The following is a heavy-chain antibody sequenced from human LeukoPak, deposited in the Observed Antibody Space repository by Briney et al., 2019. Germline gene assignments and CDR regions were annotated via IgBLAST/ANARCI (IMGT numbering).Heavy chain of an antibody. CDR3: ARDAGWGYYDL. V-gene: IGHV3-7*01. Sequence: GSLRLSCVASGFTFSTSWVTWVRQAPGKGLEWVANIDKHGSGKYYVDSVKGRFAISRDYASNSVFLQMGSLRAEDTSVYYCARDAGWGYYDLWGQGTPVTVS. D-gene: IGHD1-26*01. CDR2: IDKHGSGK. J-gene: IGHJ4*02. CDR1: GFTFSTSW.